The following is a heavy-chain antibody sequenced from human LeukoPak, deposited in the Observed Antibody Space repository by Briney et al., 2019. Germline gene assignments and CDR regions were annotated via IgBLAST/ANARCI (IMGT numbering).Heavy chain of an antibody. CDR2: IDHRGDT. V-gene: IGHV4-34*01. Sequence: PSETLSLTCAVYGGSFSRYWSWIRQSPGKGLEWIAEIDHRGDTNYNPSVKGRVTISVDTSKNQFSLKVRSLSAADTAVYYCARGATISETGYSDFWGQGTLVTVSS. CDR1: GGSFSRY. J-gene: IGHJ4*03. CDR3: ARGATISETGYSDF. D-gene: IGHD5-24*01.